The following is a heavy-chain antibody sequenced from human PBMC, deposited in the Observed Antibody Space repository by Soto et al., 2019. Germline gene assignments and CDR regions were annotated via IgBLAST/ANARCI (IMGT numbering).Heavy chain of an antibody. J-gene: IGHJ6*02. CDR3: PMVDNYVTPTPPDF. D-gene: IGHD3-16*01. CDR1: GYIFVNYG. Sequence: QVQLVQSGDEVRKPGSSVKVSCKASGYIFVNYGIAWVRQAPGQGLEWMGWISPYSGNTHYASKVPATLTMTTDPPTSTAYIDLGSLTSDDTAVYYCPMVDNYVTPTPPDFWGQGTTFTVSS. CDR2: ISPYSGNT. V-gene: IGHV1-18*01.